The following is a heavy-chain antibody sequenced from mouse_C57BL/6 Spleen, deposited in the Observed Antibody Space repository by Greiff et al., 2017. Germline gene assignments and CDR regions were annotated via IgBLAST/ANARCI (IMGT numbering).Heavy chain of an antibody. D-gene: IGHD1-1*01. CDR3: ARPYYGSSYFDY. Sequence: EVHLVESGPELVKPGASVKISCKASGYSFTGYYMNWVKQSPEKSLEWIGEINPSTGGTTYNQKFKAKATLTVDKSSSTAYMQLKSLTSEDSAVYYCARPYYGSSYFDYWGQGTTLTVSS. J-gene: IGHJ2*01. V-gene: IGHV1-42*01. CDR1: GYSFTGYY. CDR2: INPSTGGT.